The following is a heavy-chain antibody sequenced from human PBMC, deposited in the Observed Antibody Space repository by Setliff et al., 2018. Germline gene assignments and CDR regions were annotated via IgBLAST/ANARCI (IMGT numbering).Heavy chain of an antibody. V-gene: IGHV4-4*08. CDR1: GGSISSYF. Sequence: PSETLSLTCTVSGGSISSYFWTWIRQPPGKGLEWIGNIHTSESTKYNPSLKSRVTMSVDASKNQVSLKVTSVTAEDTAVYYCAKVDIDYIMTRDNTWQYIFYMDVWGRGTTVTVSS. CDR3: AKVDIDYIMTRDNTWQYIFYMDV. D-gene: IGHD5-12*01. J-gene: IGHJ6*03. CDR2: IHTSEST.